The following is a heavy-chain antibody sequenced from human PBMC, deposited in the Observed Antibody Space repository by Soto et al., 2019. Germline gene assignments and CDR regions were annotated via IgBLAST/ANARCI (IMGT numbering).Heavy chain of an antibody. J-gene: IGHJ4*01. CDR1: GDSVSSNSSG. V-gene: IGHV6-1*01. Sequence: SQTLSLPCAISGDSVSSNSSGCNFIRQSPPRGLEWLGRTYYRSEWFNEYAVSVKSRITINPDTSRNQISLQLNSVTPEDTAIYYCARDIDFAYWGRGTQVTVSS. D-gene: IGHD3-10*01. CDR2: TYYRSEWFN. CDR3: ARDIDFAY.